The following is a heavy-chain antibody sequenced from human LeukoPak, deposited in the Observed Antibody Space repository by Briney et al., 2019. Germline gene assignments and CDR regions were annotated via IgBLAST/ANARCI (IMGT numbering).Heavy chain of an antibody. Sequence: SETLSLTCTVSGGSISSSSYYWGWIRQPPGKGLEWIGSIYYSGSTYYNPSLKSRVTISVDTSKNQFSLKPSSVTAADTAVYYCASTSEDIVVVVAATVRGAFDIWGQGTMVTVSS. V-gene: IGHV4-39*01. CDR1: GGSISSSSYY. CDR3: ASTSEDIVVVVAATVRGAFDI. CDR2: IYYSGST. D-gene: IGHD2-15*01. J-gene: IGHJ3*02.